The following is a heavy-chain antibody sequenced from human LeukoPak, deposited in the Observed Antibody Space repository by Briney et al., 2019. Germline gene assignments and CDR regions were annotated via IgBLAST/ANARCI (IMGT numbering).Heavy chain of an antibody. CDR3: ARARITMVRGGINDAFDI. CDR1: GYTFTSYY. D-gene: IGHD3-10*01. V-gene: IGHV1-46*01. CDR2: INPSGGST. J-gene: IGHJ3*02. Sequence: ASVKVSCKASGYTFTSYYMHWVRQAPGQGLEWMGIINPSGGSTSYAQKFQGRVTMTRDMSTSTVYMELSSLRSEDTAVYYCARARITMVRGGINDAFDIWGQGTMVTVSS.